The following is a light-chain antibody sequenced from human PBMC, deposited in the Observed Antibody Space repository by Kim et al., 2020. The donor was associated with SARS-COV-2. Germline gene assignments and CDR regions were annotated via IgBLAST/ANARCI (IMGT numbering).Light chain of an antibody. V-gene: IGKV3-20*01. CDR3: QQYGSLPWT. Sequence: EVVLTQSPGTLSLSPGERATLSCRASQSVSVSYLAWYQQKPGQTPRLLIYGASRRATGIPDRFSGSGSGTDFTLTISRLEPEDFAVYYCQQYGSLPWTFGQGTKVDIK. CDR2: GAS. CDR1: QSVSVSY. J-gene: IGKJ1*01.